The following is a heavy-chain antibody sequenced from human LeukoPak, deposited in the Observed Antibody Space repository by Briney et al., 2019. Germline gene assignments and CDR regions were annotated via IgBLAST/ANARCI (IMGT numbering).Heavy chain of an antibody. Sequence: SGGSLRLSCAASGFTFSSYGMHWVRQAPGKGLDWVAFIRYDGSNKYYADSVKGRFTISRDNSKNTLYLQMNSLRAEDTAVYYCAKGQSMTTVTYSDYWGQGTLVTVSS. J-gene: IGHJ4*02. CDR2: IRYDGSNK. CDR3: AKGQSMTTVTYSDY. D-gene: IGHD4-17*01. V-gene: IGHV3-30*02. CDR1: GFTFSSYG.